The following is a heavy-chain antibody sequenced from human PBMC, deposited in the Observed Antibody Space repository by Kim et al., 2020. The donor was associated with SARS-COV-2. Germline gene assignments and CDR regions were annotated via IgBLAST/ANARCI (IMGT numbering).Heavy chain of an antibody. J-gene: IGHJ4*02. D-gene: IGHD1-26*01. Sequence: YAHKFQGRVTMTEDTSTDTAYMELSSLRSEDTAVYYCATGHSFPIVGAEYWGQGTLVTVSS. V-gene: IGHV1-24*01. CDR3: ATGHSFPIVGAEY.